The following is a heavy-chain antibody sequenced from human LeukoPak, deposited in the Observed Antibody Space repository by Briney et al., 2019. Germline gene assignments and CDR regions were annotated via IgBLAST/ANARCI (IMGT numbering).Heavy chain of an antibody. V-gene: IGHV4-38-2*02. CDR3: ARDGSGGYSYGYSFDY. J-gene: IGHJ4*02. CDR1: GGSISSYY. D-gene: IGHD5-18*01. CDR2: IYHSGST. Sequence: PSETLSLTCTVSGGSISSYYWSWIRQPPGKGLEWIGSIYHSGSTYYNPSLKSRVTISVDTSKNQFSLKLSSVTAADTAVYHCARDGSGGYSYGYSFDYWGQGTLVTVSS.